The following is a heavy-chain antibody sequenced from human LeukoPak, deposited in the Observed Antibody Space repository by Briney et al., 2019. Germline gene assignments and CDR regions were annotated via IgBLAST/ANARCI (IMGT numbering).Heavy chain of an antibody. CDR3: ARVDLKWDY. J-gene: IGHJ4*02. V-gene: IGHV3-21*01. CDR2: ISSSSSYI. CDR1: GFTFSSYS. Sequence: GGSLRLSCAASGFTFSSYSMNWDRQAPGKGLEWVSSISSSSSYIYYTDSVKGRFTISRDNAKNSLYLQMNSLRAEDTAVYYCARVDLKWDYWGQGTLVTVSS. D-gene: IGHD3-3*01.